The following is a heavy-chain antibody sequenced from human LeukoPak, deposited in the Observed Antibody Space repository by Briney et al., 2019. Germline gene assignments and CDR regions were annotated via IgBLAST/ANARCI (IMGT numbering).Heavy chain of an antibody. CDR2: IFYSGST. CDR1: GGSISSGDYY. V-gene: IGHV4-30-4*01. Sequence: PSETLSLTCTVSGGSISSGDYYWRWIRQPPGRGLEWIGYIFYSGSTYYNPSLRSRVTISVDTSKNQFSLKLSSVTASDTAVYYCAREGGESNAFDIWGQGTMATVSS. D-gene: IGHD2-21*01. CDR3: AREGGESNAFDI. J-gene: IGHJ3*02.